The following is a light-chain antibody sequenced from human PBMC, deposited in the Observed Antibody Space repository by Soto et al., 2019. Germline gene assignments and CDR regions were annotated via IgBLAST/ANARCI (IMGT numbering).Light chain of an antibody. V-gene: IGKV1-5*01. CDR1: QSISSW. CDR2: DAS. CDR3: QQYNSYSIT. J-gene: IGKJ5*01. Sequence: DIQMTQSPSTLSASVRYRVTITCRTSQSISSWLAWYQQKPGKAPDLLIYDASSLESGVPSRFSGSGSGTEFTLTISSLQPDDFATYYCQQYNSYSITFGQGTRLEIK.